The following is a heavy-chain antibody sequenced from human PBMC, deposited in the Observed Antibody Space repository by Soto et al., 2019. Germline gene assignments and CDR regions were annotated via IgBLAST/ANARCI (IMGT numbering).Heavy chain of an antibody. CDR3: ARDYPPQVVGGKYYYYYGMDV. CDR2: IYYSGST. D-gene: IGHD6-6*01. Sequence: KPSETLSLTCTVSGGSISGYDWSWIRQPPGKGLEWIGHIYYSGSTNYNPSIKSRVTISVDTSKNQFSLKLSSVTAADTAVYYCARDYPPQVVGGKYYYYYGMDVWGQGTTVTVSS. J-gene: IGHJ6*02. CDR1: GGSISGYD. V-gene: IGHV4-59*01.